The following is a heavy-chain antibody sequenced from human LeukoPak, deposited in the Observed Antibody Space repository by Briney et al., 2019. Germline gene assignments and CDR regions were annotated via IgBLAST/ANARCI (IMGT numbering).Heavy chain of an antibody. J-gene: IGHJ6*03. CDR3: ARSGHDFWSGYYTWGNYYYYMDV. CDR1: GGTFSSYA. V-gene: IGHV1-69*05. Sequence: ASVKVSCKASGGTFSSYAISWVRQAPGQGLEWMGGIIPIFGTANYAQKFQGRVTITTDESTNTAYMELSSLRSEDTAVYYCARSGHDFWSGYYTWGNYYYYMDVWGKGTTVTVSS. D-gene: IGHD3-3*01. CDR2: IIPIFGTA.